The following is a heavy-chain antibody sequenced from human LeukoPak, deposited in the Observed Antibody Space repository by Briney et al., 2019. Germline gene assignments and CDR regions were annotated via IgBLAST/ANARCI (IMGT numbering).Heavy chain of an antibody. V-gene: IGHV1-69*13. CDR2: IFPIFGAA. D-gene: IGHD3-16*01. CDR3: ARRYYDYVFNWFDP. Sequence: SVKVSCKASGGTFSSYAISWVRQAPGQGLEWMGGIFPIFGAANYAQKFQGRVTITADESTSTAYMELSSLRSEDTAVYYCARRYYDYVFNWFDPWGQGTLVTVSS. CDR1: GGTFSSYA. J-gene: IGHJ5*02.